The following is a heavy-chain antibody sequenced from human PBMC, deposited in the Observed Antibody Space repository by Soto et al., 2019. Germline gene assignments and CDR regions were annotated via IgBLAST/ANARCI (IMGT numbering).Heavy chain of an antibody. CDR1: GFTFSDHY. Sequence: GGSLRLSCAASGFTFSDHYMDWVRQAPGKGLEWVGRSRDRTKSYTTDYAASVKGRFTISRDDSKNSLFLQMDSLKIEDTAVYYCARVGTEKARDFDYWGQGTVVTVSS. V-gene: IGHV3-72*01. CDR3: ARVGTEKARDFDY. D-gene: IGHD1-7*01. CDR2: SRDRTKSYTT. J-gene: IGHJ4*02.